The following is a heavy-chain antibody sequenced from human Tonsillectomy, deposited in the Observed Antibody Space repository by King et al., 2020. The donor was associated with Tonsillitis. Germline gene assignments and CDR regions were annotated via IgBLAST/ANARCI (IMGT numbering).Heavy chain of an antibody. V-gene: IGHV3-9*01. CDR2: ISLKSGSL. CDR3: AKTYGGVIESDAFDI. J-gene: IGHJ3*02. CDR1: GFTFHDYA. D-gene: IGHD3-16*01. Sequence: VQLVESGGGLAQPGRSLRLSCAASGFTFHDYAMHWVRQAPGQGLEWVSSISLKSGSLAYAASVKGRFIISRDNAKDSLYLQMNSLRPEDTAMYYCAKTYGGVIESDAFDIWGQGTMVTVSS.